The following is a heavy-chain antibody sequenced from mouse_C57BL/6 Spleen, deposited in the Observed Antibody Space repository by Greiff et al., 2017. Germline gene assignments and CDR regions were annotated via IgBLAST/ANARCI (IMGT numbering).Heavy chain of an antibody. CDR1: GYTFTSYW. CDR2: IDPSDSET. V-gene: IGHV1-52*01. Sequence: VQLQQPGAELVRPGSSVKLSCKASGYTFTSYWMHWVKQRPIQGLEWIGNIDPSDSETHYNQKFKDKATLTVDKSSSTAYMQLSSLTSEDSAVYYCARDYYGSSYGYYAMDYWGQGTSVTVSS. D-gene: IGHD1-1*01. CDR3: ARDYYGSSYGYYAMDY. J-gene: IGHJ4*01.